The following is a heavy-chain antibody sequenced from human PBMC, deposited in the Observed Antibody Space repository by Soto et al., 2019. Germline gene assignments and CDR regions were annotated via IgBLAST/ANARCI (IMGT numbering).Heavy chain of an antibody. CDR1: GGSFSGYY. Sequence: PSETLSLTCAVYGGSFSGYYWSWIRQPPGKGLEWIGEINHSGSTNYNPSLKSRVTISVDTSKNQFSLKLSSVTAADTAVNYCRPGQGLDKHEAFDIWGQGKMVTVSS. D-gene: IGHD6-6*01. CDR2: INHSGST. CDR3: RPGQGLDKHEAFDI. J-gene: IGHJ3*02. V-gene: IGHV4-34*01.